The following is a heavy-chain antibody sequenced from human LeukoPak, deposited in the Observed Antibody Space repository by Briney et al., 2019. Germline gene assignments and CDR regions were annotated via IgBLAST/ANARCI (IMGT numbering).Heavy chain of an antibody. V-gene: IGHV3-23*01. Sequence: GGSLRLSCAASGFTFSSYAMNWVRQAPGRGLEWVSGFSGSGGTTYYADSVKGRFTISRDNSKDTLYLQMNSLRAEDTAVYYCANGNRCTSPNCLGYYYFYMDVWGKGTTVTVSS. J-gene: IGHJ6*03. CDR1: GFTFSSYA. CDR2: FSGSGGTT. CDR3: ANGNRCTSPNCLGYYYFYMDV. D-gene: IGHD2-8*01.